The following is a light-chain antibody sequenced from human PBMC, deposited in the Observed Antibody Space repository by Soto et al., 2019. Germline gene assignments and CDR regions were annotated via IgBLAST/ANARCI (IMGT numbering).Light chain of an antibody. CDR2: GAS. Sequence: EIVLTQSPGTLSLSPGERATLSCRATESISSSYLAWYQQKPGQAPRLLIYGASSRATGIPDRFSGSGSGTDFTLTISLLEPEDFAVYYCQQYGSSPPWTFGQGTKVAIK. CDR1: ESISSSY. V-gene: IGKV3-20*01. J-gene: IGKJ1*01. CDR3: QQYGSSPPWT.